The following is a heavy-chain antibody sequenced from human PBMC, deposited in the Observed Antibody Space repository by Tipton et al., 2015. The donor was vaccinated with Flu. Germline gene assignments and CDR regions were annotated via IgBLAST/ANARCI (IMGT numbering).Heavy chain of an antibody. CDR2: VYGVGSV. D-gene: IGHD3-3*01. J-gene: IGHJ5*02. V-gene: IGHV3-53*01. CDR1: GFTVSSNY. Sequence: GSLRLSCAASGFTVSSNYMGWVRQAPGKGPEWLPVVYGVGSVYYADSVKGRFAISRDNSKNTLYLQMSSLTAEDTAVYYCARGGEFWGGYYSSWCQGTQVTVSS. CDR3: ARGGEFWGGYYSS.